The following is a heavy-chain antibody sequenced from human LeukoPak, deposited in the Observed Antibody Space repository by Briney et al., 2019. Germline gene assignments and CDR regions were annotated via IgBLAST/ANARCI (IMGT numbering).Heavy chain of an antibody. CDR2: IIPIFGTA. D-gene: IGHD1-26*01. V-gene: IGHV1-69*05. Sequence: SVKGSCKASGRTFSSYAISWVRQATGQGLDWMGGIIPIFGTANYAKKFQARATITTDESTRTAYMELSSLRSEDTAVYYCARGISGSYYYYYMDVWGKGTTVTVSS. CDR1: GRTFSSYA. CDR3: ARGISGSYYYYYMDV. J-gene: IGHJ6*03.